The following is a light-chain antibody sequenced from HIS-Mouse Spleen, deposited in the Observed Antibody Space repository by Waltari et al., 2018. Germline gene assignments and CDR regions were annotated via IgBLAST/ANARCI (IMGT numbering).Light chain of an antibody. V-gene: IGKV1-9*01. J-gene: IGKJ1*01. CDR1: QGISSY. CDR2: AAS. CDR3: QQLNSYPPT. Sequence: DSQLTQSPSFLSASVEDRVTITGRASQGISSYLAWYQQKPGKAPKLLIYAASTLQSGVPSRFSGSGSGTEFTLTISSLQPEDFATYYCQQLNSYPPTFGQGTKVEIK.